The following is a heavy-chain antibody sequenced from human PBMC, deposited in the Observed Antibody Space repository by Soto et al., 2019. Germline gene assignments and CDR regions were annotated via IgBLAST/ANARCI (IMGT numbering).Heavy chain of an antibody. CDR3: ARDITVALDY. Sequence: QVQLVQSGTEVKKPGASVKVSCKASGYTFTSSGISWVRQAPGQGLEWMGWISAYNGNTNYAQKLQGRVTMTTDTSMSTAYLELRGLRSDEPAGYYCARDITVALDYWGQGTLVTVSS. V-gene: IGHV1-18*01. J-gene: IGHJ4*02. CDR2: ISAYNGNT. D-gene: IGHD4-17*01. CDR1: GYTFTSSG.